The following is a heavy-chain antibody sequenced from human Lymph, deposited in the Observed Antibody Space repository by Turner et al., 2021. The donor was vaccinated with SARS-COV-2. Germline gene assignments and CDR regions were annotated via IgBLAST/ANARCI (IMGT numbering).Heavy chain of an antibody. J-gene: IGHJ5*02. Sequence: QVQLVQSGAEVKKPGASVKVSCMASGYTFTRYDINWVRQATGQGLEWMGWMDPNSGNTGYAQKFQGRVTMTRNTSISTAYMELSSLRSEDTAVYYRARAAQLTVWFDPWGQGTLVTVSS. CDR1: GYTFTRYD. D-gene: IGHD3-9*01. V-gene: IGHV1-8*01. CDR3: ARAAQLTVWFDP. CDR2: MDPNSGNT.